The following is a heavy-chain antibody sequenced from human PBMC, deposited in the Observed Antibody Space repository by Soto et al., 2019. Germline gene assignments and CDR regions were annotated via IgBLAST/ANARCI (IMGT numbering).Heavy chain of an antibody. D-gene: IGHD5-18*01. J-gene: IGHJ6*02. CDR2: VHPSGST. CDR1: DASLGDHY. Sequence: AETLSLTCAFFDASLGDHYWALIRHAPESGLWWIGEVHPSGSTDYNPSLKSRLTLSLDTSKNQFSLKVASVTAADTAVYFCARGKPSGYRFGPRNFFYYGLDVWGPGTTVTVSS. V-gene: IGHV4-34*01. CDR3: ARGKPSGYRFGPRNFFYYGLDV.